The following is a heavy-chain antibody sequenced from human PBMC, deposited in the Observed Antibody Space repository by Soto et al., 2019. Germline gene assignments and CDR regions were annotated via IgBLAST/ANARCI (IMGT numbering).Heavy chain of an antibody. J-gene: IGHJ4*02. V-gene: IGHV3-23*01. Sequence: PGGSLRLSCAASGFPFINFAMSWVRQSPGKGLEWVSAISGTGSRTWYADSVRGRFTVSRDNSKNTLYLQMNSLRAEDTAVYYCAKDKGQLRKTLDYWGQGTLVTVSS. CDR2: ISGTGSRT. CDR3: AKDKGQLRKTLDY. D-gene: IGHD6-6*01. CDR1: GFPFINFA.